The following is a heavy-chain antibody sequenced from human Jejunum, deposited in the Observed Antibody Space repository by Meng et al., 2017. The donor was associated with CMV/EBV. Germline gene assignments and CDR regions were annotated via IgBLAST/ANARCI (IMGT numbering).Heavy chain of an antibody. CDR1: GFTFDDYA. Sequence: SGFTFDDYAMHWVRQAPGKGLEWVSGISWNGGTIGYADFVKGRFTISRDNAKNSLYLQMNSLRAEDTALYYCAKEHLEYYYGMDVCGQGTTVTVSS. J-gene: IGHJ6*02. CDR3: AKEHLEYYYGMDV. CDR2: ISWNGGTI. V-gene: IGHV3-9*01. D-gene: IGHD1-1*01.